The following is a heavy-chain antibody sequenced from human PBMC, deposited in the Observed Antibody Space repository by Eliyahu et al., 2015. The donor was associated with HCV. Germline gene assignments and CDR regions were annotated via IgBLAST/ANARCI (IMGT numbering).Heavy chain of an antibody. CDR1: GGSITXYX. Sequence: QVQLQESGPGLVKPSETLSLTCTVSGGSITXYXRSWIRQPPGKGLEWIAYIPYSGSTNYNPSLKSRVTISLDTSKNQFSLNLTSVTAADTAVYYCASGGGGIAVSGTGGWFDPWGQGTLVTVSS. V-gene: IGHV4-59*01. CDR2: IPYSGST. J-gene: IGHJ5*02. CDR3: ASGGGGIAVSGTGGWFDP. D-gene: IGHD6-19*01.